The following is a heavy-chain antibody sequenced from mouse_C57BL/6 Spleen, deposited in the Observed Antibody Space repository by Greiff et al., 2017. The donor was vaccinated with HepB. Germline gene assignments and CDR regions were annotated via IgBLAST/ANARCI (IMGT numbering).Heavy chain of an antibody. J-gene: IGHJ3*01. CDR3: ARQEGIYDGYYALAY. V-gene: IGHV1-36*01. CDR1: GFTFTDYY. Sequence: VQLQQSGPVLVKPGPSVKISCKASGFTFTDYYMHWVKQSHGKSLEWIGLVYPYNGGTSYNQKFKGKATLTVDTSSSTAYMELNSLNSEYSAVYYCARQEGIYDGYYALAYWGQGTLVTVSA. D-gene: IGHD2-3*01. CDR2: VYPYNGGT.